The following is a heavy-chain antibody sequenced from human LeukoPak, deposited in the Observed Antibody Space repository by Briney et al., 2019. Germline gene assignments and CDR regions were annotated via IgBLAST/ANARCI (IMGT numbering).Heavy chain of an antibody. Sequence: GGSLRLSCAASGFTFSNYAMHWVRQAPGKGLEWVAVISFDGTNKYYANSAQGRFTISRDNSKSTLYLQMNSLRTEDTALYYCARDMYDNGWSSFDYWGQGTLVTVSS. CDR1: GFTFSNYA. CDR2: ISFDGTNK. V-gene: IGHV3-30-3*01. J-gene: IGHJ4*02. D-gene: IGHD3-10*01. CDR3: ARDMYDNGWSSFDY.